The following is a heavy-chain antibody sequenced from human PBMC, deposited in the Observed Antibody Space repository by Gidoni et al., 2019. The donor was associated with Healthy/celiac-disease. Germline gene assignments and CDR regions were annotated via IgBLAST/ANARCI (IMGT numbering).Heavy chain of an antibody. V-gene: IGHV3-48*02. CDR3: ARSTLSPFGWDYGMDV. CDR1: GFTFSSYS. Sequence: EVQLVESGGGLVQPGGSLRLSCAASGFTFSSYSMNWVRQAPGKGLEWVSYISSSSSTIYYADSVKGRFTISRDNAKNSLYLQMNSLRDEDTAVYYCARSTLSPFGWDYGMDVWGQGTTVTVSS. J-gene: IGHJ6*02. D-gene: IGHD3-10*01. CDR2: ISSSSSTI.